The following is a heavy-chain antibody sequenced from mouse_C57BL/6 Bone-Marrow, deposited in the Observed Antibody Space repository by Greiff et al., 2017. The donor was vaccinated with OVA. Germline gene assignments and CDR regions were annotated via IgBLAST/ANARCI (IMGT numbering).Heavy chain of an antibody. CDR1: GYTFTDYY. D-gene: IGHD1-1*01. V-gene: IGHV1-76*01. Sequence: VQLQQSGAELVRPGASVKLSCKASGYTFTDYYINWVKQRPGQGLEWIARIYPGSGNTYYNEKFKGKATLTAEKSSSTAYMQLSSLTSEDSAVYFCAREEAYYYGSSLYYFDDWGQGTTLTVSS. CDR2: IYPGSGNT. CDR3: AREEAYYYGSSLYYFDD. J-gene: IGHJ2*01.